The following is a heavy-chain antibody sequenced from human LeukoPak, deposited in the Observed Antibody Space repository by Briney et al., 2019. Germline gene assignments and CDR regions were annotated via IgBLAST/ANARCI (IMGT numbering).Heavy chain of an antibody. CDR1: GFTFSSYG. CDR3: AKDESSGDYYYYFDY. D-gene: IGHD2-21*01. Sequence: HPGGSLRLSCAASGFTFSSYGMHWVRQAPGKGLEWVAVISYDGSNKYYADSVKGRFTISRDNSKNTLYLQMNSLRAEDTAVYYCAKDESSGDYYYYFDYWGQGTLVTVSS. CDR2: ISYDGSNK. V-gene: IGHV3-30*18. J-gene: IGHJ4*02.